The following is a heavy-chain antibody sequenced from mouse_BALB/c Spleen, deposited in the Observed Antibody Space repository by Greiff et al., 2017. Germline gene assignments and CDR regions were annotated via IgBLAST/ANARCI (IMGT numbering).Heavy chain of an antibody. CDR3: TRPYDAWFAY. V-gene: IGHV6-6*02. Sequence: EVQGVESGGGLVQPGGSMKLSCVASGFTFSNYWMNWVRQSPEKGLEWVAEIRLKSNNYATHYAESVKGRFTISRDDSKSSVYLQMNNLRAEDTGIYYCTRPYDAWFAYWGQGTTLTVSS. CDR1: GFTFSNYW. J-gene: IGHJ2*01. D-gene: IGHD2-14*01. CDR2: IRLKSNNYAT.